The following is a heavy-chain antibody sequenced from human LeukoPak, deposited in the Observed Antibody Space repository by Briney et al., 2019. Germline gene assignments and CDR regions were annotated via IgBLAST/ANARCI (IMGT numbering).Heavy chain of an antibody. CDR2: ISWNSGKI. Sequence: GGSLRLSCAGSGFTFDDYAMHWVRQAPGKGLEWVSSISWNSGKIAYADSVKGRFTMSRDNAKNALYLRMNSLRPEDTAFYYCAKDFIAVTGGIDFWGRGTLVTVSS. CDR1: GFTFDDYA. D-gene: IGHD6-19*01. J-gene: IGHJ4*02. V-gene: IGHV3-9*01. CDR3: AKDFIAVTGGIDF.